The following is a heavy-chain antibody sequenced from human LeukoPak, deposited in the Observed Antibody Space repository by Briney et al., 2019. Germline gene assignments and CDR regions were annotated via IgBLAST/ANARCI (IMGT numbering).Heavy chain of an antibody. CDR2: INNDGSDA. J-gene: IGHJ4*02. CDR1: GFPFTNHW. V-gene: IGHV3-74*01. Sequence: GGSLRLSCEASGFPFTNHWMHWVRQPPGKGLVWVSRINNDGSDAVYADSVKGRFTISRDNAKNTLYLQMNSLRAEDTAIYYCARGSIGPDYWGQGTLVTVSS. CDR3: ARGSIGPDY.